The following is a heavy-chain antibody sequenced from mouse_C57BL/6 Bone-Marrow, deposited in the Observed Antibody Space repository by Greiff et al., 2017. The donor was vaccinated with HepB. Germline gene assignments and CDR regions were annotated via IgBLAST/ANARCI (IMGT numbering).Heavy chain of an antibody. Sequence: VQLQQPGAELVKPGASVKLSCKASGYTFTSYWMHWVKQRPGQGLEWIGMIHPNSGSTNYNEKFKGKATLTVDKSTSTAYMQLSSLTSEDSAVYYCARKGIRGAYWGQGTLVTVSA. J-gene: IGHJ3*01. V-gene: IGHV1-64*01. D-gene: IGHD3-3*01. CDR3: ARKGIRGAY. CDR1: GYTFTSYW. CDR2: IHPNSGST.